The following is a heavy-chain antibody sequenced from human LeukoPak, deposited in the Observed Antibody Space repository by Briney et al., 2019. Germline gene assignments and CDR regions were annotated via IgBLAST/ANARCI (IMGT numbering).Heavy chain of an antibody. V-gene: IGHV4-34*01. J-gene: IGHJ5*02. CDR2: INHSGST. D-gene: IGHD3-3*01. CDR1: GGSFSGYY. Sequence: HPSETLSLTCAVYGGSFSGYYRSWIRQPPGKGLEWIGEINHSGSTNYNPSLKSRVTISVDTSKNQFSLKLSSVTAADTAVYYCARGHSITIFGVVIRNNWFDPWGQGTLVTVSS. CDR3: ARGHSITIFGVVIRNNWFDP.